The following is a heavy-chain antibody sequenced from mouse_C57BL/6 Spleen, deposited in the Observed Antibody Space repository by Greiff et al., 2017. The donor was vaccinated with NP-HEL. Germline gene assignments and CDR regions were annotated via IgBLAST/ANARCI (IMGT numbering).Heavy chain of an antibody. V-gene: IGHV1-4*01. CDR3: ARGSSYEYAMDY. Sequence: QVHVKQSGAELARPGASVKMSCKASGYTFTSYTMHWVKQRPGQGLEWIGYINPSSGYTKYIQKFKDKATLTADKSSSTAYMQLSSLTSEDSAVYYCARGSSYEYAMDYWGQGTSVTVSS. J-gene: IGHJ4*01. CDR1: GYTFTSYT. D-gene: IGHD1-1*01. CDR2: INPSSGYT.